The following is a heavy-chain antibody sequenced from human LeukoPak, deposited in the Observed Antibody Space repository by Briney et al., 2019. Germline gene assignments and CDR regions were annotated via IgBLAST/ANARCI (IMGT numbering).Heavy chain of an antibody. D-gene: IGHD2-15*01. CDR1: GGSFSGYY. V-gene: IGHV4-34*01. J-gene: IGHJ3*02. CDR2: INHSGST. Sequence: PSETLSLTCGVYGGSFSGYYWSWIRQPPGKGLEWIGEINHSGSTNYNPSLKSRVTISVDKSKNQFSLKLSSVTAADTAVYYCAAPVVVVWDAFDIWGQGTMVTVSS. CDR3: AAPVVVVWDAFDI.